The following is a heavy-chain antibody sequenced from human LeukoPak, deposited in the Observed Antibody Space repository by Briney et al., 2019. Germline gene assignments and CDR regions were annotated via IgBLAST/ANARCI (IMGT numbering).Heavy chain of an antibody. CDR2: IYYSGST. CDR1: GGSISSYY. CDR3: ARGTYCGGDCYSGYYYYYGMDV. V-gene: IGHV4-59*01. J-gene: IGHJ6*02. Sequence: PSETLSLTCTVSGGSISSYYWSWIRQPPGKGLEWIGYIYYSGSTSYNPSLKSRVTISVDTSKNQFSLKLSSVTAADTAVYYCARGTYCGGDCYSGYYYYYGMDVWGQGTTVTVSS. D-gene: IGHD2-21*02.